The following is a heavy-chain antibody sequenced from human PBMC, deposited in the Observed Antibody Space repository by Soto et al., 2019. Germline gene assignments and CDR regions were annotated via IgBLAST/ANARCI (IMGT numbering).Heavy chain of an antibody. CDR3: ARGVRGVIGNYYYYYYMDV. CDR1: GYTFTGYY. Sequence: GASVKVSCKASGYTFTGYYMHWVRQAPGQGLEWMGWINPNSGGTNYAQKFQGWVTMTRDTSISTAYMELSRLRSDDTAVYYCARGVRGVIGNYYYYYYMDVWGKGTTVTVSS. CDR2: INPNSGGT. V-gene: IGHV1-2*04. D-gene: IGHD3-10*01. J-gene: IGHJ6*03.